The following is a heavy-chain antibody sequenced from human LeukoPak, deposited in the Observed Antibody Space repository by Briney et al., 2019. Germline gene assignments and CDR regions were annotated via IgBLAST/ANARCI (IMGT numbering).Heavy chain of an antibody. V-gene: IGHV3-74*01. D-gene: IGHD2/OR15-2a*01. J-gene: IGHJ4*02. CDR1: GFTFSSYW. CDR2: INTYGSST. Sequence: PGGSLRLSCAASGFTFSSYWMHWVRQAPGKGLVWVSGINTYGSSTNYADSVKGRFTISRDNAKNSLYLQMDSLRAEDTAIYYCAGGSTLDYWGQGTLVTVSS. CDR3: AGGSTLDY.